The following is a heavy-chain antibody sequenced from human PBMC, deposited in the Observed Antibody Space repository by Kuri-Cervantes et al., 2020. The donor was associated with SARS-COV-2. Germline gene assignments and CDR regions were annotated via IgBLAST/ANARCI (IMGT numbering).Heavy chain of an antibody. V-gene: IGHV4-30-2*01. CDR3: ARESIAVAGTGGFDP. CDR2: IYHSGST. J-gene: IGHJ5*02. D-gene: IGHD6-19*01. CDR1: GGSISSGGYS. Sequence: LRLSCAVSGGSISSGGYSWSWIRQPPGKGLEWIGYIYHSGSTYYNPSLKSRVTISVDRSKNQFSLKLSSVTAADTAVYYCARESIAVAGTGGFDPWGQGTLVTVSS.